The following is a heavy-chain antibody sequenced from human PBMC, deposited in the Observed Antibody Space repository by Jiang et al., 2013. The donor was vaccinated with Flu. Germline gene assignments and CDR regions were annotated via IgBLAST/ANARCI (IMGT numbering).Heavy chain of an antibody. CDR1: GYTFTSYY. J-gene: IGHJ6*04. V-gene: IGHV1-46*01. Sequence: GAEVKKPGASVKVSCKASGYTFTSYYMHWVRQAPGQGLEWMGIINPSGGSTSSSQKFQGRVTMTRDTSTSTVYMELSSLRSEDTAVYYCARDRIAVAGTGAGYYYYGMDVVGQRDHGHRLL. D-gene: IGHD6-19*01. CDR3: ARDRIAVAGTGAGYYYYGMDV. CDR2: INPSGGST.